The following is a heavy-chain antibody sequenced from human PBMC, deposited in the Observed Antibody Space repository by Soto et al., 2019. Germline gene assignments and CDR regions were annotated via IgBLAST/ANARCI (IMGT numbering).Heavy chain of an antibody. V-gene: IGHV6-1*01. CDR3: ARVSTSFVVPAAMDYYYYGMDV. CDR1: GDSVSSNSAA. CDR2: TYYRSKWYN. Sequence: SQTLSLTCAISGDSVSSNSAAWNWIRQSPSRGLEWLGRTYYRSKWYNDYAVSVKSRITINPDTSKNQFSLQLNSVTPEDTAVYYCARVSTSFVVPAAMDYYYYGMDVWGQGTRVTVSS. J-gene: IGHJ6*02. D-gene: IGHD2-2*01.